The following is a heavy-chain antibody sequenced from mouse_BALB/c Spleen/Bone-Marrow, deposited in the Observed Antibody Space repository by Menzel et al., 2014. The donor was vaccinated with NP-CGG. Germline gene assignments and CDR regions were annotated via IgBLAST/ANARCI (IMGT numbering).Heavy chain of an antibody. CDR2: ISSGGSYT. CDR3: TRDGKGNYDYAMDY. J-gene: IGHJ4*01. Sequence: EVRLVESGGGLVKPGGSLKLSCAASGFTFSSYTMSWVRQTPEKRLEWVATISSGGSYTYYPDSVKGQFTISRDNAKNTLYLQMSSLKSEDAAMYYCTRDGKGNYDYAMDYWGQGTSVTVSS. V-gene: IGHV5-6-4*01. CDR1: GFTFSSYT. D-gene: IGHD2-1*01.